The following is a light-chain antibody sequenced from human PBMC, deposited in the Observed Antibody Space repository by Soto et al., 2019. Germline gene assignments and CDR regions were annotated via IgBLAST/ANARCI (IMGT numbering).Light chain of an antibody. CDR3: QQYNSWWT. Sequence: DIQMTQFPPTLSASVGDRVTITCRASQSISSWLAWYQQKPGQAPKLLIYKASSLESGVPSRFSGSGSGTEFTLTISSLQTDALATYYCQQYNSWWTFGQGTKVEIK. V-gene: IGKV1-5*03. CDR2: KAS. CDR1: QSISSW. J-gene: IGKJ1*01.